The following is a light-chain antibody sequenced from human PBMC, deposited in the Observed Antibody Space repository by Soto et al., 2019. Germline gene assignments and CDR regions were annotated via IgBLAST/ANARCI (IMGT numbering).Light chain of an antibody. CDR1: SSDVGGYNH. V-gene: IGLV2-14*01. Sequence: QSALTQPASVSGSPGQSITISCTGTSSDVGGYNHVAWYQQHPGKAPKVIIYEVSNRPSGVSNRFSGSKSGNTASLTISGLQAEDEADYYCSSYSSSTTLEVFGGGTKLTVL. CDR3: SSYSSSTTLEV. J-gene: IGLJ2*01. CDR2: EVS.